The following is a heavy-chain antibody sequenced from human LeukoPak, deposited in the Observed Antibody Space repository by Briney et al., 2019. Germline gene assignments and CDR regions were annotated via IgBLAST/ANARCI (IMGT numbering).Heavy chain of an antibody. V-gene: IGHV1-2*02. CDR1: GYTFTGYY. CDR3: ARDREHIVVVIAIGFDY. CDR2: INPNSGGT. D-gene: IGHD2-21*01. Sequence: VASVKVSCKASGYTFTGYYMHWVRQASGQGLEWMGWINPNSGGTNYAQKFQGRVTMTRDTSISTAYMELSRLRSDDTAVYYCARDREHIVVVIAIGFDYWGQGTLVTVSS. J-gene: IGHJ4*02.